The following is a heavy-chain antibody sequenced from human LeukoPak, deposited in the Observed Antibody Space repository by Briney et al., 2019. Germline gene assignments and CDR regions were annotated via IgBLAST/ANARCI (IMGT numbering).Heavy chain of an antibody. D-gene: IGHD5-18*01. J-gene: IGHJ2*01. CDR2: IYYSGST. V-gene: IGHV4-59*08. CDR1: GGSISSYY. CDR3: ARHRYVDTYSYWYFDL. Sequence: SETLSLTRTVSGGSISSYYWSWIRQPPGKGLEWIGYIYYSGSTNYNPSLKSRVTISVDTSKNQFSLKLSSVTAADTAVYYCARHRYVDTYSYWYFDLWGRGTLVTVSS.